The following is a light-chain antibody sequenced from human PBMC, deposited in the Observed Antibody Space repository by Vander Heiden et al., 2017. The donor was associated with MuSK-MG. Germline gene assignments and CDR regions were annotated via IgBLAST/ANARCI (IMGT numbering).Light chain of an antibody. J-gene: IGKJ2*01. Sequence: DIQITQSPSAMSASLGDRVTITCRASQSINNYLAWFQLKPGKVPKRLIYAASTLQGGVPSRFSGSGSGTEFTLTISSLQPEDFATYYCQQHNSYPYTFGQGTKLEIK. V-gene: IGKV1-17*03. CDR3: QQHNSYPYT. CDR1: QSINNY. CDR2: AAS.